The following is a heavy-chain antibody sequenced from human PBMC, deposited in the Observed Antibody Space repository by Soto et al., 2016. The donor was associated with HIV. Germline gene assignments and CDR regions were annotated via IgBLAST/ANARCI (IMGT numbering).Heavy chain of an antibody. Sequence: EVQVVESGGGLVQPGGSLRLSCAASGFSSSNYWMHWVRQVPGKGLVWVSRVNEDGSTTTYADSVRGRFTIFRDNAKNTLYLQMNNLRVEDTAIYYCSRDTFGPYDYWGQGTLVTVSS. CDR3: SRDTFGPYDY. V-gene: IGHV3-74*01. CDR1: GFSSSNYW. D-gene: IGHD3-16*01. CDR2: VNEDGSTT. J-gene: IGHJ4*02.